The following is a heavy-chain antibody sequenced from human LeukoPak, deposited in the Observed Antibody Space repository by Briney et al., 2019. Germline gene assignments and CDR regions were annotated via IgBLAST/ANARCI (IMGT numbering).Heavy chain of an antibody. Sequence: GASVKVSCKASGYTFTSYGISWVRQAPGQGLEWMGWISAYNGNTNYAQKLQGRVTMTTDTSTSTAYMELRSLRSDDTAVYYCARDGVIIAAAGTEGFDYWGQGTLVTVSS. CDR3: ARDGVIIAAAGTEGFDY. J-gene: IGHJ4*02. CDR1: GYTFTSYG. V-gene: IGHV1-18*01. CDR2: ISAYNGNT. D-gene: IGHD6-13*01.